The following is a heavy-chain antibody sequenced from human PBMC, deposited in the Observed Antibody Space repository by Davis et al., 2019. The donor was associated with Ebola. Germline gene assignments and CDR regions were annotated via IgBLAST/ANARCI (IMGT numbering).Heavy chain of an antibody. V-gene: IGHV4-61*08. CDR1: GGSISSGDYY. J-gene: IGHJ3*02. Sequence: PSETLSLTCTVSGGSISSGDYYWSWIRQPPGKGLEWIGYIYYSGSTNYNPSLKSRVTISVDTSKNQFSLKLSSVTAADTAVYYCASYWNSYGPMAFDIWGQGTMVTVSS. CDR3: ASYWNSYGPMAFDI. D-gene: IGHD5-18*01. CDR2: IYYSGST.